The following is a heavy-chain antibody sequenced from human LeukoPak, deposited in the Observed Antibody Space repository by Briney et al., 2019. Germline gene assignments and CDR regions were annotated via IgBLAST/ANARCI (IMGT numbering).Heavy chain of an antibody. D-gene: IGHD3-9*01. CDR3: ARGHYDILTGSIPPPDY. CDR1: GFTFSSYA. J-gene: IGHJ4*02. CDR2: ISGSGGST. V-gene: IGHV3-23*01. Sequence: GGSLRLSCAASGFTFSSYAMSWVRQAPGKGLEWVSAISGSGGSTYYADSVKGRFTISRDNAKNTLYLQMNSLRAEDTAVYYCARGHYDILTGSIPPPDYWGQGTLVTVSS.